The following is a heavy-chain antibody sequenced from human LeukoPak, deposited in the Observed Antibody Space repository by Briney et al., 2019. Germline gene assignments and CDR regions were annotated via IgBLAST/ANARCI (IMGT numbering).Heavy chain of an antibody. CDR2: INHSGST. J-gene: IGHJ4*02. Sequence: SETLSLTCAVYGGSFSGYYWSWIRQPPGKGLEWIGEINHSGSTNYNPSLKSRVTISVDTSKNQFSLKLRSVTAADTAVYYCARGADGDYFDYWGQGTLVTVSS. CDR3: ARGADGDYFDY. D-gene: IGHD4-17*01. V-gene: IGHV4-34*01. CDR1: GGSFSGYY.